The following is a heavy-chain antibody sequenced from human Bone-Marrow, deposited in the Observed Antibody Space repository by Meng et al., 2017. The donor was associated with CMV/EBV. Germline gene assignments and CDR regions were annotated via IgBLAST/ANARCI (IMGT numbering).Heavy chain of an antibody. CDR3: AGQSSSGRYYYYYYGMDV. J-gene: IGHJ6*02. D-gene: IGHD6-19*01. Sequence: SETLSLTCTVSGGSISSYYWSWIRQPPGKGLEWIGHIYYSASTNSNPSVKSQVTISVVTSKNQFSLKLRSLTAADTAVYYCAGQSSSGRYYYYYYGMDVWGQGTTVTVSS. CDR2: IYYSAST. V-gene: IGHV4-59*01. CDR1: GGSISSYY.